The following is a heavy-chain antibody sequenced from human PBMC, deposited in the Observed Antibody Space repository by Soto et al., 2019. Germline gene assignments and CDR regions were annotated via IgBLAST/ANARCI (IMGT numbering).Heavy chain of an antibody. Sequence: PGESLKISCKGSGYSFTSYWIGWVRQMPGKGLEWMGIIYPGDSVTRYSPSFQGQVTISADKSISTAYLQWSSLKASDTAMYYCARPGIAAAGTFGFDYWGQGTLVTVSS. CDR2: IYPGDSVT. D-gene: IGHD6-13*01. V-gene: IGHV5-51*01. CDR3: ARPGIAAAGTFGFDY. CDR1: GYSFTSYW. J-gene: IGHJ4*02.